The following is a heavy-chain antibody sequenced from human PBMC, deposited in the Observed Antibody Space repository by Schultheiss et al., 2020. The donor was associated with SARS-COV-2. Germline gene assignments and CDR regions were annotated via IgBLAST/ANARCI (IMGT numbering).Heavy chain of an antibody. V-gene: IGHV3-30*02. J-gene: IGHJ6*02. Sequence: GESLKISCAASGFTFSSYGMHWVRQAPGKGLEWVAVIWYDGSNKYYADSVKGRFTISRDNSKNTLYLQMNSLRAEDTAVYYCAKGGRYYYYGMDVWGQGTTVTVSS. CDR2: IWYDGSNK. CDR1: GFTFSSYG. D-gene: IGHD6-25*01. CDR3: AKGGRYYYYGMDV.